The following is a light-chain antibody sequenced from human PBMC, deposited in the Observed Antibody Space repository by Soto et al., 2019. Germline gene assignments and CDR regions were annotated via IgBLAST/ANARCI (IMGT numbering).Light chain of an antibody. Sequence: DIQMTQSPSSLSASVGDRVTITCQASQDISNYLNWYQQKPGKAPKLLIYDASNLETGVPARFSGCGSGTDFPCTIGSLQPEDIAPDYCHQYDTPPQITFGPGPKVDMK. CDR2: DAS. CDR1: QDISNY. V-gene: IGKV1-33*01. J-gene: IGKJ3*01. CDR3: HQYDTPPQIT.